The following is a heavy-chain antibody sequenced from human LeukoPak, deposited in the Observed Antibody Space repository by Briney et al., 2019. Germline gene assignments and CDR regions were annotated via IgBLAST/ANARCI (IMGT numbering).Heavy chain of an antibody. CDR3: ARIGIMVRGVKEGGN. V-gene: IGHV4-38-2*02. J-gene: IGHJ4*02. D-gene: IGHD3-10*01. Sequence: PSETLSLTCTVSGYSISSGYYWGWIRQPPGKGLEWIGSIYHSGSTYYNPSLTSRVTISVDTSKNQFSLKLSSVTAADTAVYYCARIGIMVRGVKEGGNWGQGTLVTVSS. CDR1: GYSISSGYY. CDR2: IYHSGST.